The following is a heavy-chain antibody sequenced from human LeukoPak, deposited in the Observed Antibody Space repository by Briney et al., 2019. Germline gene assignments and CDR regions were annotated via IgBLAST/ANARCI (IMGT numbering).Heavy chain of an antibody. J-gene: IGHJ4*01. CDR1: MFTLRGDS. Sequence: GGTLRLSPAASMFTLRGDSMHRVPPGPGKGLGRGSFIGCDGSNKNYADSVRGGFTISRANSTNTLYLHMTSLRAEDTVVYYCAKDKAPIWSGYYDPIDYSGQATLVTVPS. V-gene: IGHV3-30*02. CDR3: AKDKAPIWSGYYDPIDY. CDR2: IGCDGSNK. D-gene: IGHD3-3*01.